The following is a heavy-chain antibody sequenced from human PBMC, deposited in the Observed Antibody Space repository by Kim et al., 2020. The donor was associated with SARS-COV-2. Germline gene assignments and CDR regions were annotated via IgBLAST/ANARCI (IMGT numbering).Heavy chain of an antibody. J-gene: IGHJ5*02. CDR3: VRGNGFVNYFDP. Sequence: HNPNSVQDRFTVSRDTSKNTLTLQMNNLRAEDTAIYYCVRGNGFVNYFDPWGQGTRVTVSS. D-gene: IGHD1-7*01. V-gene: IGHV3-33*01.